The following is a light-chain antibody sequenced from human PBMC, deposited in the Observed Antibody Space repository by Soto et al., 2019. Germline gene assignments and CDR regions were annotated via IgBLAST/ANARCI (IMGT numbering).Light chain of an antibody. CDR3: QQRSFWPRNT. Sequence: EIVLTQYPATLSLSPGERATLSCRASQSVRRHLAWYQQKPGQAPRLLIYDISNRDTGIPARFSGSGSGTDFNLTISSLEPEDSAVYYCQQRSFWPRNTFGQGTKLEIK. CDR1: QSVRRH. J-gene: IGKJ2*01. V-gene: IGKV3-11*01. CDR2: DIS.